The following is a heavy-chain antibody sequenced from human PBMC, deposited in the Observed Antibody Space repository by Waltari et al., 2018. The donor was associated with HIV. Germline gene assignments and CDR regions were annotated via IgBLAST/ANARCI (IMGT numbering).Heavy chain of an antibody. Sequence: QVQLVQSGAEVKKPGASVKVSCKASGYTFTSYGISWVRQAPGPGLEWMGWISAYNGNTNDAQKLQGRVTMTTDTSTSTAYMELRSLRSDDTAVYYCARSSRYGSGSPPLFLYYYYGMDVWGQGTTVTVSS. CDR3: ARSSRYGSGSPPLFLYYYYGMDV. V-gene: IGHV1-18*01. CDR2: ISAYNGNT. D-gene: IGHD3-10*01. CDR1: GYTFTSYG. J-gene: IGHJ6*02.